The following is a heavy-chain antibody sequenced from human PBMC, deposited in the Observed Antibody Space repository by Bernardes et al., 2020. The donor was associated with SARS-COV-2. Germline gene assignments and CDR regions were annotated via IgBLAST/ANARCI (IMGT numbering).Heavy chain of an antibody. Sequence: SETLSLTCTVSGGSVSNSNYYWTWIRQPPGKGLEWIGCIYFNGNIDYNPSLKSRVTISLDTSKNQFSLTLSSVTAADTALYYCARGARGYWSGFSGGWFDPWSQGTRVTVSS. CDR1: GGSVSNSNYY. V-gene: IGHV4-61*01. CDR3: ARGARGYWSGFSGGWFDP. CDR2: IYFNGNI. J-gene: IGHJ5*02. D-gene: IGHD3-3*01.